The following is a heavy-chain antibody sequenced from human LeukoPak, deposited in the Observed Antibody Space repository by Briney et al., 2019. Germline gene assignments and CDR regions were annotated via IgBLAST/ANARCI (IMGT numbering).Heavy chain of an antibody. D-gene: IGHD3-3*01. CDR3: ARQLRRYYDFWSGYYDY. CDR2: IYSGGST. J-gene: IGHJ4*02. CDR1: GFTVSSNY. V-gene: IGHV3-66*04. Sequence: GGSLRLSCAASGFTVSSNYMSWVRQAPGKGLEWVSVIYSGGSTYYADSVKGRFTISRDNSKNTLYLQMNSLRAEDTAVYYCARQLRRYYDFWSGYYDYWGQGTLVTVSS.